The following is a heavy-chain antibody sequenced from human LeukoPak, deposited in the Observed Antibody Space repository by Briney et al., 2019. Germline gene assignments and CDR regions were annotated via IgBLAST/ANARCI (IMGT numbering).Heavy chain of an antibody. CDR2: INPNSGGT. V-gene: IGHV1-2*02. Sequence: ASVKVSCKASGYTFTGHYMHWVRQAPGQGPEWMGWINPNSGGTNYAQKFQGRVTMTRDTSISTAYMELSGLRSYDTAVYYCARCSTPHWIFDAFDIWGQGTMVTVSS. CDR1: GYTFTGHY. CDR3: ARCSTPHWIFDAFDI. D-gene: IGHD1-1*01. J-gene: IGHJ3*02.